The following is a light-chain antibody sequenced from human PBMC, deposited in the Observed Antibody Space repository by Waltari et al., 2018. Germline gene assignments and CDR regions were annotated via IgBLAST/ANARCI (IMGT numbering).Light chain of an antibody. Sequence: DVVVTQSPLSLPVTLGPPASISCRSSQGLLDSEDGNTYLDWYLQKPGQYPQFLIYTLSCRASGVPGRFRGSGSGTDFTLKISRVEAEDVGVYSCMQRIEFPYTFGQGTKLEIK. CDR2: TLS. CDR1: QGLLDSEDGNTY. J-gene: IGKJ2*01. CDR3: MQRIEFPYT. V-gene: IGKV2-40*01.